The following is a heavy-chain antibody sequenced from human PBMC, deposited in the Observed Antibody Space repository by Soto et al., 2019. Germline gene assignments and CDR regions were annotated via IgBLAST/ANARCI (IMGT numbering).Heavy chain of an antibody. D-gene: IGHD3-9*01. V-gene: IGHV3-23*01. Sequence: GGSLRLGCAASGFTFSSYAMSWVRQASGKGLEWVSAISGGGGSIYYADSVKGRFTISRDNSKNTLYLQMNSLRAEDTAIYYCAKSPYYDILTGYYCDYWGQGTLVTVSS. J-gene: IGHJ4*02. CDR3: AKSPYYDILTGYYCDY. CDR2: ISGGGGSI. CDR1: GFTFSSYA.